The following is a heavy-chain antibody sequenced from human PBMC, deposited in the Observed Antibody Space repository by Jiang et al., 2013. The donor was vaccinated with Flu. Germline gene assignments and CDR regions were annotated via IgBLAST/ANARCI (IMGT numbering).Heavy chain of an antibody. D-gene: IGHD3-22*01. CDR3: ARSHSRYDIYYYGMDV. J-gene: IGHJ6*02. V-gene: IGHV4-31*02. Sequence: SRVTISVDTSKNQFSLKLSSVTAADTAVYYCARSHSRYDIYYYGMDVWGQGTTVTVSS.